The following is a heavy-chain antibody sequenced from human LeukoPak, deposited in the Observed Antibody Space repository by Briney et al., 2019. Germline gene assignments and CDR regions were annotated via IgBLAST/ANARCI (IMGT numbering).Heavy chain of an antibody. CDR2: IYHSGST. V-gene: IGHV4-38-2*02. D-gene: IGHD3-22*01. J-gene: IGHJ4*02. CDR3: ASSSGYMSY. CDR1: HYSISSNYY. Sequence: PSETLSLTCTVSHYSISSNYYWGWIRQPPGKGLEWIGSIYHSGSTYYNPSLKSRVTISVDTSKNQFSLKLTSVTAADTAVYYCASSSGYMSYWGQGTLVTVSS.